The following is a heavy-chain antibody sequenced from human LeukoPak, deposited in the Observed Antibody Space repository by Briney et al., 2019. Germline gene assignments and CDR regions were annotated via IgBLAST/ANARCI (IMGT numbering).Heavy chain of an antibody. CDR2: FDPEDGET. J-gene: IGHJ2*01. Sequence: ASVKVSCKVSGYTLTELSMHWVRQAPGKGLEWMGGFDPEDGETIYAQKFQGRVTMTEDTSTDTAYMELSSLRAEDTAVYYCATRVVVVIYWYFDLWGRGTLVTVSS. V-gene: IGHV1-24*01. CDR3: ATRVVVVIYWYFDL. CDR1: GYTLTELS. D-gene: IGHD3-22*01.